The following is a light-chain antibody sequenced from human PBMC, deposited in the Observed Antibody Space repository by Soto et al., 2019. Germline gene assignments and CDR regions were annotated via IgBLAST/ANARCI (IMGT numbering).Light chain of an antibody. V-gene: IGKV3-11*01. Sequence: EIVLTQSPATLSLSPGERATLSCRASQGISTYLAWYQQKPGQAPRLLIYDASNRATGIPARFSGSGSGTDFTLTISSLEPEDFAVYYCQQRSSWLFGGGTKVDIK. J-gene: IGKJ4*01. CDR3: QQRSSWL. CDR1: QGISTY. CDR2: DAS.